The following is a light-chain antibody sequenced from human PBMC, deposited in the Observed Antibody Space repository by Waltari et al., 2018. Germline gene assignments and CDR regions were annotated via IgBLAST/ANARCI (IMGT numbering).Light chain of an antibody. CDR2: EVR. J-gene: IGLJ2*01. Sequence: QSALTQPASVSGSPGQSLPTSRTGPSTAVGGYHYVSWYQQHPGKAPKLMIYEVRNRPSGVSNRFSGSKSGNTASLTISGLQAEDEADYYCSSYTSSSTLVFGGGTKLTVL. CDR3: SSYTSSSTLV. CDR1: STAVGGYHY. V-gene: IGLV2-14*01.